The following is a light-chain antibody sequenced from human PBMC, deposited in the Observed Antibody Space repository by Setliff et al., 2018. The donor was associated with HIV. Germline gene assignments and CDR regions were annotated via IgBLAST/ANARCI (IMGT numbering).Light chain of an antibody. Sequence: QSALTQPHSVSGSPGQSVTISCTGTSSDVGGYSYVSWYQQHPDKAPKLMIYDVSKRPSGVPDRFSGSKSGNTASLTISGLQAEDEADYHCCSYAGNSYVFGTGTKGTVL. CDR2: DVS. CDR1: SSDVGGYSY. CDR3: CSYAGNSYV. V-gene: IGLV2-11*01. J-gene: IGLJ1*01.